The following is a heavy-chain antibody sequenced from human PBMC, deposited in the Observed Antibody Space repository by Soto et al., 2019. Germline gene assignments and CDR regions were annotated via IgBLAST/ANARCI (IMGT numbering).Heavy chain of an antibody. Sequence: QVQLVESGGGVVQPGRSLRLSCAASGFTFSSYGMHWFRQAPGKGLEWVAVISYDGSNKYYADSVKGRFTISRDNAKNTLYLQMNSLRAEDTAVYYCAKDPGYCLWGRGTLVTVSS. CDR1: GFTFSSYG. V-gene: IGHV3-30*18. D-gene: IGHD2-8*02. J-gene: IGHJ2*01. CDR3: AKDPGYCL. CDR2: ISYDGSNK.